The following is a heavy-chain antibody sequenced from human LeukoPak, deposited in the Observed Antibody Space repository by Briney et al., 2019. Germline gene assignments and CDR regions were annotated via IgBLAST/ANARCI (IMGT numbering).Heavy chain of an antibody. CDR3: ARDQNDFWSSYYIDY. V-gene: IGHV3-74*01. D-gene: IGHD3-3*01. CDR2: INSDGSST. Sequence: PGGSLRLSCEASGFTFSSYWMHWVRQAPGKGLVWVSRINSDGSSTSYADSVKGRFTISRDNAKNTLYLQMNSLRAEDTAVYYCARDQNDFWSSYYIDYWGQGTLVTVSS. J-gene: IGHJ4*02. CDR1: GFTFSSYW.